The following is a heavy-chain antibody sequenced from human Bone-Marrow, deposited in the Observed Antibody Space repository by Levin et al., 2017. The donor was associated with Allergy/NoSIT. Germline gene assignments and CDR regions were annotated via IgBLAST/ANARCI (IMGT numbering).Heavy chain of an antibody. V-gene: IGHV3-7*01. CDR3: ARVEGRYYYFYGMDV. CDR1: GFTFSSYW. Sequence: GESLKISCAASGFTFSSYWMSWVRQAPGKGLEWVANIKQDGSEKYYVDSVKGRFTISRDNAQNSLYLQMNSLRAEDTAVYYCARVEGRYYYFYGMDVWGQGTTVTVSS. J-gene: IGHJ6*02. CDR2: IKQDGSEK.